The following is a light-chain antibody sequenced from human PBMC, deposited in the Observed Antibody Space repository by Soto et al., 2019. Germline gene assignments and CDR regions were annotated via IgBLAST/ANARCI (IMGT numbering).Light chain of an antibody. CDR3: LQRSNWRST. CDR1: QSVSSY. J-gene: IGKJ2*01. V-gene: IGKV3-11*01. Sequence: EIVLTQSPVTLSLSPGERATLSCRASQSVSSYLAWYQQKPGQAPRLLIYNASNRATGIPARFTGSGSGTDFTLTMSSLEPEDFAVYYCLQRSNWRSTFGQGTKLEIK. CDR2: NAS.